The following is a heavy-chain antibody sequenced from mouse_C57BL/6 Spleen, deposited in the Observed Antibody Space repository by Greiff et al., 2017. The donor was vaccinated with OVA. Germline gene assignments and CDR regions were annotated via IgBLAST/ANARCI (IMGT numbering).Heavy chain of an antibody. J-gene: IGHJ3*01. V-gene: IGHV1-82*01. D-gene: IGHD2-5*01. CDR1: GYAFSSSW. Sequence: QVQLQQSGPELVKPGASVKISCKASGYAFSSSWMNWVEQRPGKGLEWIGRIYPGDGDTNYNGKFKGKTTLTADKSSSTAYMQLSSLTSEDSAVYFGARSNFAEFGCWGQSTLVTVST. CDR3: ARSNFAEFGC. CDR2: IYPGDGDT.